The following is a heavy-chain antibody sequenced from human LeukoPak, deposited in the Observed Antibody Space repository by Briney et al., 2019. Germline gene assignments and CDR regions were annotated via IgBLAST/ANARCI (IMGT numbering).Heavy chain of an antibody. Sequence: PSETLSLTCNVSGVSIRSYYWSWIRQPPGEGLEWIGYISYSGSTNYNPSLKSRVTISLDTSTSHFSLNVTSVTAADTAVYYCARDRDYVGGFDPWGQGILVTVSS. J-gene: IGHJ5*02. CDR3: ARDRDYVGGFDP. CDR2: ISYSGST. CDR1: GVSIRSYY. D-gene: IGHD2-21*01. V-gene: IGHV4-59*01.